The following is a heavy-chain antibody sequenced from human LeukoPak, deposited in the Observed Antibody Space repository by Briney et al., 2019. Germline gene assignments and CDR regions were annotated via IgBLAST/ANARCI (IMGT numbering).Heavy chain of an antibody. D-gene: IGHD6-13*01. V-gene: IGHV4-61*10. CDR2: IYYSGST. CDR3: ARGVRGQQPVYYYYYYMDV. Sequence: SQTLSLTCTVSGGSISSGSYYWSWIRQPAGKGLEWIGYIYYSGSTNYNPSLKRRVTISVDTSKNQFSLKLSSVTAADTAVYYCARGVRGQQPVYYYYYYMDVWGKGTTVTVSS. CDR1: GGSISSGSYY. J-gene: IGHJ6*03.